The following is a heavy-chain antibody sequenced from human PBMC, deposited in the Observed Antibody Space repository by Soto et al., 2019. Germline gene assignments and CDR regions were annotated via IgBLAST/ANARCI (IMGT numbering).Heavy chain of an antibody. Sequence: QVQLQQSGPGLVQPSQTLSLTCAISGDSVSSTSTAWSWIRQSPSRGLEWLGRTYYRSNWYSDYAVSVKSRITINPDTSKNQFSLQLKSVTPADTAVYYCARGSYYSGWVWGQGTLVTVSS. J-gene: IGHJ4*02. D-gene: IGHD6-19*01. CDR1: GDSVSSTSTA. V-gene: IGHV6-1*01. CDR2: TYYRSNWYS. CDR3: ARGSYYSGWV.